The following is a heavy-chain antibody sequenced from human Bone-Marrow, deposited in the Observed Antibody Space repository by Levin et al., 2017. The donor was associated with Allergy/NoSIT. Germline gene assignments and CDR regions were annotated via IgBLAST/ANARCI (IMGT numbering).Heavy chain of an antibody. J-gene: IGHJ6*02. D-gene: IGHD2-8*01. CDR2: IYWDDDK. CDR3: VHTRRDMVPKYYYYGMDV. CDR1: GFSLDTTGEG. Sequence: NGSGPTLVKPTQTLTLTCNVSGFSLDTTGEGVGWIRQPPGKALEWLSFIYWDDDKRYSPSLKNRLTITKDTSKNQVVLTVINMGPVDTGTYYCVHTRRDMVPKYYYYGMDVWGRGTAVTVSS. V-gene: IGHV2-5*02.